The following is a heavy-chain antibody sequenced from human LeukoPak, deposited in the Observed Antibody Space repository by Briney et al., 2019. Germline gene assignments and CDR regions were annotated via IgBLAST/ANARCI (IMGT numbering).Heavy chain of an antibody. Sequence: PSEILSLTCTVSGYSISSGYYWGWVRQPPGKGLEWIGSIYHSGSTYYNPSLKSRVTISVDTSKNQFSLKLSSVTAADTAVYYCASYCSSTSCRFDYWGQGTLVTVSS. V-gene: IGHV4-38-2*02. D-gene: IGHD2-2*01. CDR1: GYSISSGYY. J-gene: IGHJ4*02. CDR3: ASYCSSTSCRFDY. CDR2: IYHSGST.